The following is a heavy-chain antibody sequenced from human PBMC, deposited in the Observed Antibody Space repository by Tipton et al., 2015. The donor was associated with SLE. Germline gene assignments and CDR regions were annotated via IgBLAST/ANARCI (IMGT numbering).Heavy chain of an antibody. J-gene: IGHJ4*02. D-gene: IGHD6-6*01. Sequence: TLSLTCAVSGGSISSSNWWSWVRQPPGKGLEWIGEIYHSGSTNYNPSLKSRVTISVDKSKNQFSLKLRSVTAADTAVYYCARVWRQLANYFDYWGQGTLVTVSS. CDR2: IYHSGST. CDR3: ARVWRQLANYFDY. CDR1: GGSISSSNW. V-gene: IGHV4-4*02.